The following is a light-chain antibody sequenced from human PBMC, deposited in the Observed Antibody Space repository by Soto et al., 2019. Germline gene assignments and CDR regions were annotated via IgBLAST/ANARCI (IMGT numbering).Light chain of an antibody. CDR2: EVS. Sequence: QSALTQPASVSGSPGQSITISCTGTSSDVGGYNYVSWYQLHPGKAPKLIIYEVSHRPSEASNHFSGYKSGNTASLTISGLQAEDEADYYCSSYTSTSTPCVFGTGTKVTVL. J-gene: IGLJ1*01. CDR1: SSDVGGYNY. CDR3: SSYTSTSTPCV. V-gene: IGLV2-14*01.